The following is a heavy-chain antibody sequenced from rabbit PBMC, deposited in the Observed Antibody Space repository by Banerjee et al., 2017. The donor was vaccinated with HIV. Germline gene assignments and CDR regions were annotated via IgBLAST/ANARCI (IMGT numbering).Heavy chain of an antibody. J-gene: IGHJ4*01. D-gene: IGHD7-1*01. Sequence: QELVESGGGLVQPGESLKLSCKASGFDLSNYYDMCWVRQAPGKGLELIACIYTSSGSTWYASWAKGRLTISKSSSLNTVTLQMTSLTGADTATYFCASGDGAYAGYDGLWGPGTLAPS. CDR2: IYTSSGST. CDR3: ASGDGAYAGYDGL. CDR1: GFDLSNYYD. V-gene: IGHV1S43*01.